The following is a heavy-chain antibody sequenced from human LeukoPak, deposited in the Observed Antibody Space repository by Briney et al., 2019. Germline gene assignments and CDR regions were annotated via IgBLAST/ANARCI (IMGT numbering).Heavy chain of an antibody. CDR2: IIPIFGTA. V-gene: IGHV1-69*05. Sequence: SVKVSCKASGGTFSSYAISWVRQTPGQGLEWMGGIIPIFGTANYAQKFQGRVTITTDESTSTASMELSSLRSEDTAVYYCAGTPRGYSGYDWIYWGQGTLVTVSS. J-gene: IGHJ4*02. CDR1: GGTFSSYA. D-gene: IGHD5-12*01. CDR3: AGTPRGYSGYDWIY.